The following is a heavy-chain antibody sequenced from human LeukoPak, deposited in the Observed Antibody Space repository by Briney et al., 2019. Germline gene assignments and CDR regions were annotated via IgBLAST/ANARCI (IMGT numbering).Heavy chain of an antibody. D-gene: IGHD6-19*01. Sequence: PGESLKISCKGSGYSFTSYWIGWVRQMPGKGLEWMGWINPNSGGTNYAQKFQGRVTMTRDTSISTAYMELSRLRSDDTAMYYCARSSGWKYNIDYWGQGTLVTVSS. CDR1: GYSFTSYW. CDR2: INPNSGGT. CDR3: ARSSGWKYNIDY. J-gene: IGHJ4*02. V-gene: IGHV1-2*02.